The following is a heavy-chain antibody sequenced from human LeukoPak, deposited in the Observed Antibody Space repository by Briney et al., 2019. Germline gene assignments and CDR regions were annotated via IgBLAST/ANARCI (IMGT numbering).Heavy chain of an antibody. V-gene: IGHV3-74*01. J-gene: IGHJ4*02. CDR2: TNSDGSSR. CDR3: ARARWYSCGY. Sequence: PGGSLRLSCAVSGFTFSGHWMFWVRQAPGKGLEWVSSTNSDGSSRGYTDSVKGRFTVSRDNAKNTLYLQMNSLRAEDTAVYYCARARWYSCGYWGQGTLVTVSS. CDR1: GFTFSGHW. D-gene: IGHD5-24*01.